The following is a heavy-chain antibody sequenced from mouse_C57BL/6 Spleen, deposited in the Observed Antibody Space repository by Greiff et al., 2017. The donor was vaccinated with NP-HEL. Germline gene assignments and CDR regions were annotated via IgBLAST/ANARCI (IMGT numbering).Heavy chain of an antibody. CDR1: GYSFTGYY. D-gene: IGHD2-4*01. V-gene: IGHV1-42*01. J-gene: IGHJ4*01. CDR3: ARGAHYDYDGYAMDY. Sequence: EVQLQQSGPELVKPGASVKISCKASGYSFTGYYMNWVKQSPEKSLEWIGEINPSTGGTTYNQKFKAKATLTVDKSSSTAYMQLKSLTSEDSAVYYCARGAHYDYDGYAMDYWGQGTSVTVSS. CDR2: INPSTGGT.